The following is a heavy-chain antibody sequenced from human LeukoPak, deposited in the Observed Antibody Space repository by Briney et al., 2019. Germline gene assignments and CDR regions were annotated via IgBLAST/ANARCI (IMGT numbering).Heavy chain of an antibody. CDR3: AAGGAKVRRTNWFDP. J-gene: IGHJ5*02. CDR2: IKQDGSEK. CDR1: GFTFSTYN. V-gene: IGHV3-7*01. Sequence: PGGSLRLSCAASGFTFSTYNMSWVRQAPGKGLEWVANIKQDGSEKYYVDSVKGRFTISRDNAKNSLYLQMNSLRAEDTAVYYCAAGGAKVRRTNWFDPWGQGTLVTVSS. D-gene: IGHD4/OR15-4a*01.